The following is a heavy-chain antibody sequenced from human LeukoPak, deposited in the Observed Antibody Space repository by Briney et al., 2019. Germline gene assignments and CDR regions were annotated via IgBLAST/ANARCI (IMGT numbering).Heavy chain of an antibody. CDR2: ISSSSSYI. J-gene: IGHJ6*04. Sequence: GGSLRLSCAASGFTFSIYGMTWVRQAPGKGLEWVSSISSSSSYIYYAGSLKGRSTISRDNAENSLYLQMNSLRAEDTAVYYCARIAAAGTEDYGMDVWGTGTTVTVSS. CDR3: ARIAAAGTEDYGMDV. V-gene: IGHV3-21*01. D-gene: IGHD6-13*01. CDR1: GFTFSIYG.